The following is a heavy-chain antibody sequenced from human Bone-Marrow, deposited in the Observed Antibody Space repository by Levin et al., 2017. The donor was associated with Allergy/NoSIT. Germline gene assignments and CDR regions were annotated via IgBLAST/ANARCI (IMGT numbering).Heavy chain of an antibody. D-gene: IGHD6-19*01. J-gene: IGHJ4*02. Sequence: SGPTLVNPTQTLTLTCTFSGFSLTTSAVGVGWIRQPPGKALEWLAFIYWDDDKHYSPSLKSRLTITKDTSKNQVVLTMTSMDPVDTATYFCAHGSGWLFDYWGQGTLVTVSS. CDR1: GFSLTTSAVG. V-gene: IGHV2-5*02. CDR3: AHGSGWLFDY. CDR2: IYWDDDK.